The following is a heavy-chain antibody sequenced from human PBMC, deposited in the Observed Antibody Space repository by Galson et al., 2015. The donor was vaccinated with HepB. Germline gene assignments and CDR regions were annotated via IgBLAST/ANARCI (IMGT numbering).Heavy chain of an antibody. D-gene: IGHD2-8*01. CDR1: GFTFSSYG. Sequence: SLRLSCAASGFTFSSYGMHWVRQAPGKGLEWVAVISYDGSNKYYADSVKGRFTISRDNSKNTLYLQMNSLRAEDTAVYYCAKDHCTNGVCYFDYWGQGTLVTVSS. J-gene: IGHJ4*02. V-gene: IGHV3-30*18. CDR3: AKDHCTNGVCYFDY. CDR2: ISYDGSNK.